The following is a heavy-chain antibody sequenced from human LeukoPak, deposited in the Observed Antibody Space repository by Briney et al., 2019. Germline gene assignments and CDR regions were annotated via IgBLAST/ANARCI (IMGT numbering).Heavy chain of an antibody. J-gene: IGHJ3*02. CDR2: ISYDGSNK. V-gene: IGHV3-30-3*01. D-gene: IGHD1-26*01. CDR1: GFTFSSYA. CDR3: ARESWGGSHEGNAFDI. Sequence: PGGSLRLSCAASGFTFSSYAMHWVRQAPGKGLEWVAVISYDGSNKYYADSVKGRFTISRDNAKNSVYLQMNSLRAEDTAVYYCARESWGGSHEGNAFDIWGQGRMVTVSS.